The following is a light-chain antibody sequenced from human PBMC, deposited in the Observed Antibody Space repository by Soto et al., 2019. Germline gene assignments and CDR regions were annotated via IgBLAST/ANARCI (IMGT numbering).Light chain of an antibody. CDR1: SSDVGAYNY. J-gene: IGLJ1*01. Sequence: QSALTQPASVSGSPGQSITISCTGTSSDVGAYNYVSWYQQHPGKAPKLMIYDISNRPSRVSDRFSGSKSGNTASLTISGLRADDEADYYCTSYTSSSTLGVFGTGTKVTVL. CDR2: DIS. CDR3: TSYTSSSTLGV. V-gene: IGLV2-14*01.